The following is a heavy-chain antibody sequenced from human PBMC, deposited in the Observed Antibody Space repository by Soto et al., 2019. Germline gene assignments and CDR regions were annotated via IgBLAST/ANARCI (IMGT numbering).Heavy chain of an antibody. Sequence: PGGSLRLSCAASGFTFSSYGMHWVRQAPGKGLEWVAVISYDGSNKYYADSVKGRFTISRDNSKNTLYLQMNSLRAEDTAVYYCANDAGNNWFDPWGQGTLVNVSS. CDR2: ISYDGSNK. CDR1: GFTFSSYG. J-gene: IGHJ5*02. V-gene: IGHV3-30*18. CDR3: ANDAGNNWFDP.